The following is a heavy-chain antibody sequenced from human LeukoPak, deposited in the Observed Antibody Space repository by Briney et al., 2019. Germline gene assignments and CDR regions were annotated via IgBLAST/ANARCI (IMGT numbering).Heavy chain of an antibody. J-gene: IGHJ4*02. CDR1: GGSFLGNY. Sequence: SETLSLTCAVSGGSFLGNYCSWIRQPPGKRLEWIGEISHSGRTNYSPSLKSRVTISVDTSKNQFSLTLSSVTAADTAVYYCARGPTITYYEGSGYYYFDSWAQRTLVTVSS. CDR2: ISHSGRT. CDR3: ARGPTITYYEGSGYYYFDS. V-gene: IGHV4-34*01. D-gene: IGHD3-22*01.